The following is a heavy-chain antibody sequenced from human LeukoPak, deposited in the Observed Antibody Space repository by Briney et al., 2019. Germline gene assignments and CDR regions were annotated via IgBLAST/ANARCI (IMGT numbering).Heavy chain of an antibody. Sequence: GGSLRLSCAASGFTLSSYWMTWVRQAPGKGLEWVANIKQDGSEKYYVDSVKGRFIISRDNAKNSLYLQINSLRVEDTAMYYCAREAHFMVRGVIIRRDGLDVWGKGTTVTVSS. CDR1: GFTLSSYW. CDR2: IKQDGSEK. CDR3: AREAHFMVRGVIIRRDGLDV. D-gene: IGHD3-10*01. V-gene: IGHV3-7*03. J-gene: IGHJ6*04.